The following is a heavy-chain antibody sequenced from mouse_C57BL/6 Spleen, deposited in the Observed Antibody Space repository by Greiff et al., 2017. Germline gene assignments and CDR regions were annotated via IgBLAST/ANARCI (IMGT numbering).Heavy chain of an antibody. CDR2: ISSGSSTL. CDR3: ASDEAWFAY. Sequence: DVMLVESGGGLVKPGGSLKLSCAASGFTFSDYGMHWVRQAPEKGLEWVSYISSGSSTLYYADTVKGRFTIYRDNAKNNLVLQMTSLRSEDTAMYYCASDEAWFAYWGQGTLVTVSA. CDR1: GFTFSDYG. J-gene: IGHJ3*01. V-gene: IGHV5-17*01.